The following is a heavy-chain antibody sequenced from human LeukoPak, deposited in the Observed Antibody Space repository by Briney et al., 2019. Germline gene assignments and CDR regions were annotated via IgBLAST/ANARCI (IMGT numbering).Heavy chain of an antibody. D-gene: IGHD3-10*01. V-gene: IGHV3-43D*04. Sequence: GGSLRVSCAASGFTFDDYAMHWVRQAPGKGLEWVSLISWDGGRTYYADSVKGRFTISRDNSKNSLYLQINSVRAEDTALYSCAKSGRFDYYYYMDVWGKGTTVTVSS. CDR1: GFTFDDYA. CDR2: ISWDGGRT. J-gene: IGHJ6*03. CDR3: AKSGRFDYYYYMDV.